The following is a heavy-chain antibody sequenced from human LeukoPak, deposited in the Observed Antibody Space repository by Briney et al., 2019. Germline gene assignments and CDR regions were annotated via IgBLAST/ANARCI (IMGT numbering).Heavy chain of an antibody. V-gene: IGHV3-11*01. J-gene: IGHJ4*02. Sequence: GGSLRLSCAASGFTFSGYYMSWIRQAPGRGLEWVSYISSLGSTIYYTDSVKGRFTVSRDNAKNSLFLQMNSLRAEDTAIYYCARDKDYWGQGILVTVSS. CDR3: ARDKDY. CDR1: GFTFSGYY. CDR2: ISSLGSTI.